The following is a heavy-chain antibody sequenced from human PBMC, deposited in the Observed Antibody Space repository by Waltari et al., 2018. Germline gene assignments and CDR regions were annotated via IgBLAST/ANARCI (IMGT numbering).Heavy chain of an antibody. V-gene: IGHV3-64*02. CDR1: GFTFSSYA. CDR3: AREGTAMALDY. CDR2: ISSNGGST. J-gene: IGHJ4*02. Sequence: EVQLVESGEGLVQPGGSLRLSCAASGFTFSSYAMHWALQAPGKGLEYVSAISSNGGSTYYADSVKGRFTISRDNSKNTLYLQMGSLRAEDMAVYYCAREGTAMALDYWGQGTLVTVSS. D-gene: IGHD5-18*01.